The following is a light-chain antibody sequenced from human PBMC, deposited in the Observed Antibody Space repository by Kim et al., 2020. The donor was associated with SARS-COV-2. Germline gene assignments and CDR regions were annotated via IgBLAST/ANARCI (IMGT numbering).Light chain of an antibody. J-gene: IGKJ4*01. CDR1: QSVSSSY. V-gene: IGKV3-20*01. CDR3: QQYGSSPLT. CDR2: GAS. Sequence: EIVLTQSPGTLSLSPGERATLSCRASQSVSSSYLAWYQQKPGQAPRLLIYGASSRATDIPDRFSGSGSGTDFTLTISRLEPEDFAVYYCQQYGSSPLTFGGGTK.